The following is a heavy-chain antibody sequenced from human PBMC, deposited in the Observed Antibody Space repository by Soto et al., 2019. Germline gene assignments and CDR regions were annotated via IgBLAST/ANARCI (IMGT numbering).Heavy chain of an antibody. CDR3: ARAVSARETQYPDHFDY. J-gene: IGHJ4*02. Sequence: QVPLVQSGAEVKKPGSSVKVSCKASGGTFSSYAISWVRQAPGQGLEWMGGIIPIFGTANYAQKFQGRVTITADESTSTAYMELSSLRSEDTAVYYCARAVSARETQYPDHFDYWDQGTLVTVSS. CDR2: IIPIFGTA. D-gene: IGHD6-6*01. CDR1: GGTFSSYA. V-gene: IGHV1-69*01.